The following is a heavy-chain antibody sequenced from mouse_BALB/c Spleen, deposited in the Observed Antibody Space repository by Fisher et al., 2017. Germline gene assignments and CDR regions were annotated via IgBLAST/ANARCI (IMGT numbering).Heavy chain of an antibody. Sequence: KFKGKATLTVDKSSSTAYMQLNSLTSEDSAVYYCARRKTATMDYWGQGTSVTVSS. CDR3: ARRKTATMDY. V-gene: IGHV1-39*01. J-gene: IGHJ4*01. D-gene: IGHD3-2*01.